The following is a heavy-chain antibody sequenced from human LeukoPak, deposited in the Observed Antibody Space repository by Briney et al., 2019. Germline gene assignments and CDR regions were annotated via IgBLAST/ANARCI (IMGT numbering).Heavy chain of an antibody. D-gene: IGHD4-11*01. V-gene: IGHV4-39*02. CDR2: IYYSGST. Sequence: SETLSLTCTVSGGSISSTGYYWGWIRQPPGKGLEWIGTIYYSGSTYYNPSLKSRVTISVDTSNDQFSLKLNSVTAADTAVYYCARDHGNGPTVTPANSRYWGQGTLVTVSS. CDR3: ARDHGNGPTVTPANSRY. CDR1: GGSISSTGYY. J-gene: IGHJ4*02.